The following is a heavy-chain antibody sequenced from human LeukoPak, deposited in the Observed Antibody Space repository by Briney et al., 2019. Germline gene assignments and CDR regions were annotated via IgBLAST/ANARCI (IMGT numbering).Heavy chain of an antibody. J-gene: IGHJ4*02. CDR1: GFTVSNNY. Sequence: GGSLRLSCAVSGFTVSNNYMSWVRQAPGKGLEWVSVIYSGGNTYYAESVKGRFTISRDNSNNTLYLQMNSLRVEDTAVYYCAISSTVTTLFDYWGQGTLVTVSS. CDR3: AISSTVTTLFDY. V-gene: IGHV3-53*01. D-gene: IGHD4-17*01. CDR2: IYSGGNT.